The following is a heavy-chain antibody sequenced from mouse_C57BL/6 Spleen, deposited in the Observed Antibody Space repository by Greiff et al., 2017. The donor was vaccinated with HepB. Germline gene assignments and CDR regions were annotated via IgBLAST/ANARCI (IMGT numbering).Heavy chain of an antibody. CDR3: ASGAYTQWYFDV. D-gene: IGHD6-5*01. CDR2: INPNNGVT. CDR1: GYTFTDYY. Sequence: EVQLQQSGPELVKPGASVKISCKASGYTFTDYYMNWVKQSHGKSLEWIGDINPNNGVTSYNQKFKGKATLTVDKSSSTAYMELRSLTSEDSAVYYCASGAYTQWYFDVGGTGTTVTVSS. J-gene: IGHJ1*03. V-gene: IGHV1-26*01.